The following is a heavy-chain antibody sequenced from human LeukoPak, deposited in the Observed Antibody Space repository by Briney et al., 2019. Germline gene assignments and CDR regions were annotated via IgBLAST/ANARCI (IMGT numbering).Heavy chain of an antibody. CDR2: IHYSGST. CDR1: GGSISSSSYY. Sequence: PSETLSLTCTVSGGSISSSSYYWGWIRRPPGKGLEWIGSIHYSGSTYYNPSLKSRVSISVDTSKNQFSLKLSSVTAADTAVYHCARLANWQWDFDYWGQGTLVTVSS. D-gene: IGHD1-26*01. J-gene: IGHJ4*02. V-gene: IGHV4-39*01. CDR3: ARLANWQWDFDY.